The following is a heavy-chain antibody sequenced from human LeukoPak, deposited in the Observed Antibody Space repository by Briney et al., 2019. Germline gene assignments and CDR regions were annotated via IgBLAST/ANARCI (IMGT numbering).Heavy chain of an antibody. V-gene: IGHV4-59*01. CDR3: ARAGAPAQIDY. D-gene: IGHD1-26*01. Sequence: PSETLSLTCTVSGGSISSYYWSWIQQPPGKGLEWIGYIYYSGSTNYNPSLKSRVTISVDTSKNQFSLKLSSVTAADTAVYYCARAGAPAQIDYWGQGTLVTVSS. J-gene: IGHJ4*02. CDR2: IYYSGST. CDR1: GGSISSYY.